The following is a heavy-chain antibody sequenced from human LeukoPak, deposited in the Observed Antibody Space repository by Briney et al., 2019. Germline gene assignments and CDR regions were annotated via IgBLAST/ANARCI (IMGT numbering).Heavy chain of an antibody. J-gene: IGHJ4*02. V-gene: IGHV1-2*02. CDR2: INPNSGGT. CDR3: ARDIEWELGFDY. Sequence: ASVKASSKASGHTITGYYMHWVRQAPGQGPEWMGWINPNSGGTGYAQRFQGRVTVPRDTSTSTVYMELSSLRSEDTAVYYCARDIEWELGFDYWGQGTLVTVSS. D-gene: IGHD1-26*01. CDR1: GHTITGYY.